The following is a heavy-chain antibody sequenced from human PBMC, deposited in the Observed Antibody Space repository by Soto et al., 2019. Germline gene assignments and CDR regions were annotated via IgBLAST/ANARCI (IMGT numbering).Heavy chain of an antibody. J-gene: IGHJ5*02. V-gene: IGHV3-7*01. CDR1: GFTFSDSW. D-gene: IGHD4-4*01. CDR3: VRGGSNYAS. CDR2: IKPDESEK. Sequence: GGSMRLSCTASGFTFSDSWMTWVRQAPGKGLEWVARIKPDESEKKYADSVKGRFSISRDNAKNSMYLQMDSLRGEDTAVYYCVRGGSNYASWGQGTLVTVSS.